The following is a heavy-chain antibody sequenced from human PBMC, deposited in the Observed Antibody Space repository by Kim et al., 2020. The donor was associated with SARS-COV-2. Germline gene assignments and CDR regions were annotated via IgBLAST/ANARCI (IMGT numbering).Heavy chain of an antibody. CDR1: GFSVRSFY. Sequence: GGSLRLSCAASGFSVRSFYMSWVRQAPGEGLEWLSVIYVDGNTHYADSVRGSFTISRDNSENIVYLQLNTLRVEDTAVYYCARYQVDGYWSWGQGTLVTVSS. V-gene: IGHV3-66*01. CDR2: IYVDGNT. D-gene: IGHD5-18*01. CDR3: ARYQVDGYWS. J-gene: IGHJ4*02.